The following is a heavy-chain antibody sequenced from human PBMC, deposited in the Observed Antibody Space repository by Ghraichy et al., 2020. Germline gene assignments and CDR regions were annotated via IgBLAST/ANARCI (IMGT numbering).Heavy chain of an antibody. Sequence: GGSLRLSCAASGFTFSSYWMHWVRQAPGMGLVWVSRINSDGSSTSSADSVKGRFTISRDNAKNTLYLQMNSLRAEDTAVYYCARDGYNRDEGFDYWGQGTLVTVSS. CDR3: ARDGYNRDEGFDY. V-gene: IGHV3-74*01. CDR1: GFTFSSYW. CDR2: INSDGSST. D-gene: IGHD5-24*01. J-gene: IGHJ4*02.